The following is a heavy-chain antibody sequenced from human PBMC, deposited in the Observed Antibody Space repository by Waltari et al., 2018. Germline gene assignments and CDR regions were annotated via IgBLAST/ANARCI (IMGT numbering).Heavy chain of an antibody. CDR1: GFPFSDNY. V-gene: IGHV3-11*04. CDR2: ISGDGTTT. CDR3: ARGGTWLID. J-gene: IGHJ4*02. D-gene: IGHD2-21*01. Sequence: QVHLVESGGGLVKPGGSLRLSCAVSGFPFSDNYMPWIRQAPGKGLEWLAYISGDGTTTYHTGSVKGRFTVSRDNAKNSLYLQMDSLRVEDTAVYYCARGGTWLIDWGQGTLVSVSS.